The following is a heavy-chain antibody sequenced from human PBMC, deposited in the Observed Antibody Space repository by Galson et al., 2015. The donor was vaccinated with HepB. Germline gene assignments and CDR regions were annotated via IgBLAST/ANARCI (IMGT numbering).Heavy chain of an antibody. Sequence: SVKVSCKASGYTFSSYLITWVRQAPGQGLEWMGWISPYNGNTSFAQNFQGRVSMTADTSTNTVYMELRSLRADDTAVYYCAREGGVWGSFHYYDYWGQGTLVTVPS. CDR1: GYTFSSYL. CDR2: ISPYNGNT. J-gene: IGHJ4*02. CDR3: AREGGVWGSFHYYDY. D-gene: IGHD3-16*01. V-gene: IGHV1-18*04.